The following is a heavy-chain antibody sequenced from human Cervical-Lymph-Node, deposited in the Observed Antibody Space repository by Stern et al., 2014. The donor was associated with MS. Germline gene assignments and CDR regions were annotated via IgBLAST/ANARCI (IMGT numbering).Heavy chain of an antibody. CDR1: GGTFSSYA. Sequence: QMPLVQSGPEVKKPGPSVKVSCKASGGTFSSYAISWVRQTPGPGLERMGGLIPIFGTPNHATQFHGRGSITADETTSTDYIELRSLRSEDTAVYYCARGELKEGLVRGMDVWGQGTTVTVSS. J-gene: IGHJ6*02. V-gene: IGHV1-69*01. D-gene: IGHD1-26*01. CDR3: ARGELKEGLVRGMDV. CDR2: LIPIFGTP.